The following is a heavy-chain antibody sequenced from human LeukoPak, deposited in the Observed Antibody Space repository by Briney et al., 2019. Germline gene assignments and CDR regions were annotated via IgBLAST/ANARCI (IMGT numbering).Heavy chain of an antibody. J-gene: IGHJ5*02. Sequence: PSETLSLTCTVSGASINTSNFYWAWIRQPPGKGLESIGNIYYTGRNYSNASLNSRVTISVDTSKNQFSLKLTSVTAADTAVYYCARQGSMTRGGYWLDPWGQGTLVIVSS. CDR1: GASINTSNFY. V-gene: IGHV4-39*01. CDR3: ARQGSMTRGGYWLDP. D-gene: IGHD3-10*01. CDR2: IYYTGRN.